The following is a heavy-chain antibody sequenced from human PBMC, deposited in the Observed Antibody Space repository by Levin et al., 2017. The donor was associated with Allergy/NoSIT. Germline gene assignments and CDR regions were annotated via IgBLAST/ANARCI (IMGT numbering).Heavy chain of an antibody. CDR1: GGAISSSY. CDR3: ARVHKEQWLDTGYSYRGMDV. CDR2: IYYTEST. Sequence: SQTLSLTCNVSGGAISSSYWSWIRQPPGKGLEWIGCIYYTESTHYNPSLKSRVTISVDMSKKTFSLKLNSVTDADTAVYYCARVHKEQWLDTGYSYRGMDVWGQGTTVTVSS. V-gene: IGHV4-59*01. J-gene: IGHJ6*02. D-gene: IGHD6-19*01.